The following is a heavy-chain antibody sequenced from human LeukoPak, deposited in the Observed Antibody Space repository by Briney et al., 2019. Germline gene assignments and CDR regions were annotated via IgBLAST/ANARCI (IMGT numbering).Heavy chain of an antibody. CDR1: GGSFSGYY. CDR2: INHSGST. V-gene: IGHV4-34*01. Sequence: PSETLSLTCAVSGGSFSGYYWSWIRQPPGKGLEWIGEINHSGSTNYNPSLKSRVTISVDTSKNQFSLKLSSVTAADTAVYYCARGLGSGRPFDYWGQGTLVTVSS. J-gene: IGHJ4*02. CDR3: ARGLGSGRPFDY. D-gene: IGHD6-19*01.